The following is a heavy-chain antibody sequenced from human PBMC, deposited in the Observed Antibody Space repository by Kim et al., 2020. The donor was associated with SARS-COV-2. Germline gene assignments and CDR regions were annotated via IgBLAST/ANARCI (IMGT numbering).Heavy chain of an antibody. D-gene: IGHD3-22*01. Sequence: GGSLRLSCAASGFTFSSYEMNWVRQAPGKGLEWVSYISSSGSTIYYADSVKGRFTISRDNAKNSLYLQMNSLRAEDTAVYYCARDFVDSGYDVWYYGMDVWGQGTTVTVSS. CDR1: GFTFSSYE. V-gene: IGHV3-48*03. CDR2: ISSSGSTI. J-gene: IGHJ6*02. CDR3: ARDFVDSGYDVWYYGMDV.